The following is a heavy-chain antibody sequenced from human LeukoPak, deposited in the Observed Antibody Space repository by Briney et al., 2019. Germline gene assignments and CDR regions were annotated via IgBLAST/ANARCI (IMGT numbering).Heavy chain of an antibody. CDR2: ISYDGSNK. D-gene: IGHD5-18*01. J-gene: IGHJ6*02. CDR1: GFTFSSYA. Sequence: AGGALRLSCAASGFTFSSYAMHWVRQAPGKGLEWVAVISYDGSNKYYADSVKGRFTISRDNSKNTLYLQMNSLRAEDTAVYYCARSVDTAYYYGMDVWGQGTTVTVSS. V-gene: IGHV3-30*04. CDR3: ARSVDTAYYYGMDV.